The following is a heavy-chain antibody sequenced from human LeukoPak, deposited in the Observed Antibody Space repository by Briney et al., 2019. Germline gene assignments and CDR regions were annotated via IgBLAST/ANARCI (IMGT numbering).Heavy chain of an antibody. CDR2: IYSGGST. Sequence: GGSWELSLAALGFTVGGNYRSGVPQAPRKGLEWVSVIYSGGSTYYADSVKGRFTISRDNSKNTVYLQMNSLRAEDTAVYYCARDLNYDSAYWGQGTLVTVSS. CDR1: GFTVGGNY. CDR3: ARDLNYDSAY. J-gene: IGHJ4*02. V-gene: IGHV3-53*01. D-gene: IGHD3-22*01.